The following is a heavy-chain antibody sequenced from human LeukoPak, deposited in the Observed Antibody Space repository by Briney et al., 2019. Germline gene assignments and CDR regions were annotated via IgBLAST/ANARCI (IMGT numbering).Heavy chain of an antibody. D-gene: IGHD3-22*01. CDR3: ASPGITTFDY. CDR1: GVSISGNSFY. CDR2: IYYTGIT. V-gene: IGHV4-39*01. J-gene: IGHJ4*02. Sequence: PSETLSLTCTVSGVSISGNSFYWGWVRQPPGKGLEWIVNIYYTGITYYNPSLKSRVTISVDTSKNQFSLKLNSVTAADTAVYYCASPGITTFDYWGQGTLVTVSS.